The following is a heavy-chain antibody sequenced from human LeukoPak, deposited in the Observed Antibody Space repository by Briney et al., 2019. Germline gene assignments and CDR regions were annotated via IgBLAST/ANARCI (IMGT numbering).Heavy chain of an antibody. J-gene: IGHJ4*02. CDR3: ARVGDRIAVAFFDY. Sequence: PGGSLRLSCAASGFIFSSYWMSWVRQAPGKGLEWVANIKQDGSEKYYVDSVKGRFTISRDNAKNSLYLQMSSLRAEDTAVYYCARVGDRIAVAFFDYWGQGTLVTVSS. D-gene: IGHD6-19*01. CDR2: IKQDGSEK. CDR1: GFIFSSYW. V-gene: IGHV3-7*01.